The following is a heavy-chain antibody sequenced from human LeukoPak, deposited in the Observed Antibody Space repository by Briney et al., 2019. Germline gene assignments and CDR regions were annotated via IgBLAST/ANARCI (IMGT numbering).Heavy chain of an antibody. Sequence: SETLSLTCAVYGGSFSGYYWSWIRQPPGKGLEWIGEINHSGSTNYNPSLKSRVTISVDTSKNQFSLKLSSVTAADTAVYYCARVRYYGSGGYSWGYYMDVWGKGTTVTVSS. V-gene: IGHV4-34*01. J-gene: IGHJ6*03. D-gene: IGHD3-10*01. CDR1: GGSFSGYY. CDR2: INHSGST. CDR3: ARVRYYGSGGYSWGYYMDV.